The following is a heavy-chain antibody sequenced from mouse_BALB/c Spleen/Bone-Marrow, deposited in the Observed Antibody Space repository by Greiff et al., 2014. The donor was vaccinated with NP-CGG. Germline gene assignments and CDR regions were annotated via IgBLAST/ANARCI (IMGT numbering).Heavy chain of an antibody. D-gene: IGHD1-2*01. V-gene: IGHV1-5*01. CDR1: GYTFTTYW. CDR2: FNPGNSDS. J-gene: IGHJ3*01. Sequence: EVQLQQSGTVVARPGTSVRMSCKASGYTFTTYWMHWVKQRPGQGLEWIGAFNPGNSDSHYSQKFKAKAELTAVTSANTAYMELSSLTDEDSAVYYCTSPGDYGYYGFAYWGQGTLVTVSA. CDR3: TSPGDYGYYGFAY.